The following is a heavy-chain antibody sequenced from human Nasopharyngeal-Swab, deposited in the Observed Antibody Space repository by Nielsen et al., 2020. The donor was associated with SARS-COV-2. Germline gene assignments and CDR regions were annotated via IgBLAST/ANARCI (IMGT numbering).Heavy chain of an antibody. D-gene: IGHD1-26*01. CDR2: INAGNGNT. J-gene: IGHJ3*02. CDR1: GYTFTSYG. V-gene: IGHV1-3*01. Sequence: ASVKVSCKASGYTFTSYGISWVRQAPGQGLEWMGWINAGNGNTKYSQKFQGRVTITRDTSAGTAYMELSSLRSEDTAVYYCARSAVHSGSYYGRLDAFDIWGQGTMVTVSS. CDR3: ARSAVHSGSYYGRLDAFDI.